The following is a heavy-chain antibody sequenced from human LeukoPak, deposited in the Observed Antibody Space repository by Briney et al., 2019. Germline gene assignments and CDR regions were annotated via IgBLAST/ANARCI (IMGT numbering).Heavy chain of an antibody. CDR3: AKDRQGTIADYFDY. CDR1: GFTFSSYA. J-gene: IGHJ4*02. D-gene: IGHD1-7*01. V-gene: IGHV3-23*01. CDR2: ISGSGGST. Sequence: GGSLRLSCAASGFTFSSYAMSWVRQAPGKGLEWVSSISGSGGSTYYADSVKGRFTISRDNSKNTLYLQMNSLRGEDTAVYYCAKDRQGTIADYFDYWGQGTLVTVSS.